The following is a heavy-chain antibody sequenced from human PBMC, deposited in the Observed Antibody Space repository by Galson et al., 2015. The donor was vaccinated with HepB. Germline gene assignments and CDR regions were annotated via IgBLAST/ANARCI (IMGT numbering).Heavy chain of an antibody. CDR3: TKSVALARGMDV. J-gene: IGHJ6*02. CDR1: GDSVSNNNAA. CDR2: TYYRSKWAY. V-gene: IGHV6-1*01. Sequence: CAISGDSVSNNNAAWNWIRQSPSRGLEWLGRTYYRSKWAYDYAASVKSRIIIDPDTSENQFTLQLVSVTLEDTAVYYCTKSVALARGMDVWGQGTTVTVSS. D-gene: IGHD6-19*01.